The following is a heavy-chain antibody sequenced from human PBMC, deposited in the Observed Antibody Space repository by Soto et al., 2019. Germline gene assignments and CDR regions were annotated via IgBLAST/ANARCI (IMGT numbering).Heavy chain of an antibody. CDR3: ARRDCSGGSCYSGPFDY. D-gene: IGHD2-15*01. J-gene: IGHJ4*02. V-gene: IGHV5-51*01. CDR2: IYPGDSDT. Sequence: GEPLKISCKGSGYSFTSYWIGWVRQMPGKGLEWMGIIYPGDSDTRYSPSFQGQVTISADKSISTAYLQWSSLKASDTAMYYCARRDCSGGSCYSGPFDYWGQGTLVTVSS. CDR1: GYSFTSYW.